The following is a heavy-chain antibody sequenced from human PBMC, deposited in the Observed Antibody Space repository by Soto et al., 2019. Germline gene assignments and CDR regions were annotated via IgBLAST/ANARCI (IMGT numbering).Heavy chain of an antibody. Sequence: ASVKVSCKASGYTFTSYDINWVRQATGQGLEWMGWMNPNSGNTGYAQKFQGRVTMTRNTSISTAYMELSSLRSEHTAVYNCARFRYGDYEDAFYIWGQGTMVTVSS. D-gene: IGHD4-17*01. CDR1: GYTFTSYD. V-gene: IGHV1-8*01. CDR2: MNPNSGNT. J-gene: IGHJ3*02. CDR3: ARFRYGDYEDAFYI.